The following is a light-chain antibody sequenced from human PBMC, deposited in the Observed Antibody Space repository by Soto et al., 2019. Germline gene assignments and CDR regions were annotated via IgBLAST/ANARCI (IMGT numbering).Light chain of an antibody. CDR3: QQYKNWPL. Sequence: EVVMTHSPATLSVSPWERATLSCRPSHSVSSSLAWYQQKPGQAPRLLISGASTRAAGIPVRFSGSGFGTEFTLPISSLQSEDFAVYYCQQYKNWPLFGQGTRLENK. V-gene: IGKV3-15*01. CDR1: HSVSSS. CDR2: GAS. J-gene: IGKJ5*01.